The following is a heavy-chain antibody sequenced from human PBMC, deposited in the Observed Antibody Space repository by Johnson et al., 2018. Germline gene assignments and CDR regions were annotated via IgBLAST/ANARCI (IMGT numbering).Heavy chain of an antibody. CDR2: ISGSGGST. V-gene: IGHV3-23*04. Sequence: VQLVQSGGGLVQPGESLRLSCAASGFTFSSYAMSWVRQAPGKGLEWVSGISGSGGSTYYADSVKGRFTISRDNSKNTLCLQMNSLRAKDTAVYYCAKDYYDRSGYYDYWGQGTLVTVSS. CDR3: AKDYYDRSGYYDY. D-gene: IGHD3-22*01. J-gene: IGHJ4*02. CDR1: GFTFSSYA.